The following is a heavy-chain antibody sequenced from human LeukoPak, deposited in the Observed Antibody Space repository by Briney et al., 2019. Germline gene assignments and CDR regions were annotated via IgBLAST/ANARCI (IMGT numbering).Heavy chain of an antibody. CDR1: GGTFSSYA. V-gene: IGHV1-69*05. D-gene: IGHD3-10*01. J-gene: IGHJ4*02. CDR2: IIPIFGTA. Sequence: GASVKVSCKASGGTFSSYAISWVRQAPGQGLEWMGRIIPIFGTANYAQKFQGRVTITTDESTSTAYVELSSLRSEDTAVYYCARGTDYYGSGSYTFDYWGQGTLVTVSS. CDR3: ARGTDYYGSGSYTFDY.